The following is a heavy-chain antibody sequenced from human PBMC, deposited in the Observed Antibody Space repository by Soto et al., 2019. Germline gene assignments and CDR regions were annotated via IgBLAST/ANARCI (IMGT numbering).Heavy chain of an antibody. Sequence: QVQLVQSGAEVKKPGASVKVSCKASGYTFTDYGISWVRQAPGQGLEWMGWISGYNGNTDYAQSCQGRVTMTTDTSTRTAYMELRSLRSDDTAVFFCARDPGNLGVWAYFFDYWGQGTLVTVSS. CDR1: GYTFTDYG. D-gene: IGHD1-26*01. CDR3: ARDPGNLGVWAYFFDY. J-gene: IGHJ4*02. V-gene: IGHV1-18*01. CDR2: ISGYNGNT.